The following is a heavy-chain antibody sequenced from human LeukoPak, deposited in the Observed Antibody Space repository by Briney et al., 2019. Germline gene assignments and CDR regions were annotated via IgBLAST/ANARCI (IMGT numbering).Heavy chain of an antibody. CDR3: AKVYDYVWGSYRDFDY. Sequence: GASLRLSCAASGFTFSSYAMSWARQAPGKGLEWVSAISGSGGSTYYADSVKGRFTISRDNSKNTLYLQMNSLRAEDTAVYYCAKVYDYVWGSYRDFDYWGQGTLVTVSS. D-gene: IGHD3-16*02. J-gene: IGHJ4*02. CDR1: GFTFSSYA. V-gene: IGHV3-23*01. CDR2: ISGSGGST.